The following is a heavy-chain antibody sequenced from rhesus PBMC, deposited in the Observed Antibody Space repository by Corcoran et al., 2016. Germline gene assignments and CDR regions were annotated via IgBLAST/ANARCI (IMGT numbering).Heavy chain of an antibody. CDR1: GFTFSDYY. CDR2: ISSASSYI. D-gene: IGHD2-21*01. V-gene: IGHV3S16*01. J-gene: IGHJ3*01. Sequence: EVQLVESGGGLVQPGGSLRLSCAASGFTFSDYYMSWVRQAPGKGLEWVSSISSASSYIYYADSGKGRFTISRYNAKNSLSLQMNSLKTEDTAVYYCTREREYCTGSDQCAFDFWGQGLRVTVSS. CDR3: TREREYCTGSDQCAFDF.